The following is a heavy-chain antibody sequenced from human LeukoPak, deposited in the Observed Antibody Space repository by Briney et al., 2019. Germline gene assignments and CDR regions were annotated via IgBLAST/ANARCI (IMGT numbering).Heavy chain of an antibody. CDR3: ARVLYSYGRGPIDY. D-gene: IGHD5-18*01. CDR2: IYSAGDT. V-gene: IGHV3-53*01. J-gene: IGHJ4*02. CDR1: GFTVSSNY. Sequence: GGSLRLSCAASGFTVSSNYMSWVRQAPGKGLEWVSVIYSAGDTSYADSVKGRFTISRDNAKNSLYLQMNSLRAEDTAVYYCARVLYSYGRGPIDYWGQGTLVTVSS.